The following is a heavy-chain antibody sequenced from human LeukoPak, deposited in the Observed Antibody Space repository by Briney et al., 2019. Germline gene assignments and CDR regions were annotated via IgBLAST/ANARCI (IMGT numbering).Heavy chain of an antibody. CDR1: GGSFSGYY. CDR3: ARGRWGRLQLPPCVY. V-gene: IGHV4-34*01. Sequence: PSETLSLTCAVYGGSFSGYYWSWIRQPPGTRLEWIWEINHSGSTNYNPSLKSRVTISVDTSQTQFSLKRSSVTAAGTAVYYFARGRWGRLQLPPCVYWRQRTRVSVS. D-gene: IGHD5-24*01. CDR2: INHSGST. J-gene: IGHJ4*02.